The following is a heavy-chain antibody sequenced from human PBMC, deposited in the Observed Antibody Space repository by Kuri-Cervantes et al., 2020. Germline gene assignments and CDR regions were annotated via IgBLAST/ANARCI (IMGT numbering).Heavy chain of an antibody. CDR3: AKSQGGPGDREVDS. V-gene: IGHV1-58*01. Sequence: SVKVSCKASGFSFSSTAVQWVRQTRGQGLEWIGWIVVGSDKTFYSQKFQERLTITRDISTNTAYMELTSLRSADTAVYYCAKSQGGPGDREVDSWGQGTLVTVSS. J-gene: IGHJ4*02. CDR2: IVVGSDKT. D-gene: IGHD7-27*01. CDR1: GFSFSSTA.